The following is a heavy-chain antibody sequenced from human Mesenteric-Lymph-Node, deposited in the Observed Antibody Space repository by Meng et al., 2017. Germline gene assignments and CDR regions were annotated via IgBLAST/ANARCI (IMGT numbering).Heavy chain of an antibody. CDR1: GGSISSYY. V-gene: IGHV4-59*01. CDR2: IYYSGST. D-gene: IGHD1-7*01. J-gene: IGHJ6*02. Sequence: SETLSLTCTVSGGSISSYYWSWIRQPPGKGLEWIGYIYYSGSTNYNPSLKSRVTISVDTSKDQFSLKLSSVTAADTAVYYCARHNWNYDRYYYYGMDVWGQGTTVTVSS. CDR3: ARHNWNYDRYYYYGMDV.